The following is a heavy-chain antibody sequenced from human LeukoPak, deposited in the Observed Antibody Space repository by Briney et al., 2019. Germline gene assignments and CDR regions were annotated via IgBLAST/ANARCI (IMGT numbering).Heavy chain of an antibody. D-gene: IGHD3-10*02. CDR3: ARDTRLKSDGMDV. CDR2: ISAYNGVT. J-gene: IGHJ6*02. Sequence: ASVKVSCKASGYTFTMYGISWVRQAPGQGLEWMGWISAYNGVTNYAQNLLGRLTLTTDTSTSTAYMELRSLRSDDTAVYYCARDTRLKSDGMDVWGQGTTVTVSS. V-gene: IGHV1-18*01. CDR1: GYTFTMYG.